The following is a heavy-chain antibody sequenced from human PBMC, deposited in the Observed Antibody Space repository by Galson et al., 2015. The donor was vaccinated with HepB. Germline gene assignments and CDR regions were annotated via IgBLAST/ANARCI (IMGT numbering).Heavy chain of an antibody. V-gene: IGHV4-4*02. CDR2: ISHSGTT. Sequence: SETLSLTCVVSGGSITSSNWWTWVRQPPGKGLEWIGEISHSGTTKYNPSLKSRVTISVDKSKSQFSLNLSSVTAADTAVYYCARRPENTNLWSDYNWFDPWGQGTLVTVSS. CDR3: ARRPENTNLWSDYNWFDP. CDR1: GGSITSSNW. J-gene: IGHJ5*02. D-gene: IGHD3-3*01.